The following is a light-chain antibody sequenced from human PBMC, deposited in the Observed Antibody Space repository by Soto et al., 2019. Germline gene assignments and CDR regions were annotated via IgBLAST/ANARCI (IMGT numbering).Light chain of an antibody. Sequence: QSVLTQPPSASGTPGQRVTISCSGSSSNIGGYYVSWYQQLPGTAPKVLIYRNNQRPSVVPDRFSGSKSGTSASLAISGIRSADEADYYCAAWDDSLSGYVFGTGTKLTVL. V-gene: IGLV1-47*01. CDR3: AAWDDSLSGYV. J-gene: IGLJ1*01. CDR2: RNN. CDR1: SSNIGGYY.